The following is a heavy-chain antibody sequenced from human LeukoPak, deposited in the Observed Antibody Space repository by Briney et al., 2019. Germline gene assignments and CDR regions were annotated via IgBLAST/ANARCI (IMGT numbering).Heavy chain of an antibody. D-gene: IGHD3-3*01. CDR2: MNPNSGNA. CDR1: GYTFSSYD. J-gene: IGHJ4*02. V-gene: IGHV1-8*01. CDR3: ARGRYYDFWSGYYGTKTFDY. Sequence: VASVKVSRKASGYTFSSYDINWVRQATGQGLEWMGWMNPNSGNAGYAQKFQGRVTMTRNTSINTAYMELSSLRSEDTAVYYCARGRYYDFWSGYYGTKTFDYWGQGTLVTVSS.